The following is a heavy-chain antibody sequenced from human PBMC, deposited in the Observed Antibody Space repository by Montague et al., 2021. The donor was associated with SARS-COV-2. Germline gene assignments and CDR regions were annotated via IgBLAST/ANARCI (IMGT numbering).Heavy chain of an antibody. CDR1: GDSISSTVYY. D-gene: IGHD3-10*01. Sequence: SETLSLTCTVAGDSISSTVYYWGRMRQPPGKRLEWIGTIYHTGITHYNPSLKSRVTLSVDTSENQLSLNVTSVTAADTAVYFCVRVAWFGELSLADYWGQGTLVAVSS. CDR3: VRVAWFGELSLADY. CDR2: IYHTGIT. V-gene: IGHV4-39*07. J-gene: IGHJ4*02.